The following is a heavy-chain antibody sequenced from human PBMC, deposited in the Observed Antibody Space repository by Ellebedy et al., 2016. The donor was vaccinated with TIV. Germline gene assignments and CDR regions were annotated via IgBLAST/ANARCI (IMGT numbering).Heavy chain of an antibody. CDR2: ISPKRGGT. Sequence: AASVKVSCKASGYSFTDYYMHWVRQAPGQGLEWMGWISPKRGGTSYAQKFQGRVTMTSDTSTNTVYLELSSLRSEDTAVYYCAREAAAGPLMYLDYWGRGTLVTVSS. CDR1: GYSFTDYY. J-gene: IGHJ4*02. V-gene: IGHV1-2*02. CDR3: AREAAAGPLMYLDY. D-gene: IGHD6-13*01.